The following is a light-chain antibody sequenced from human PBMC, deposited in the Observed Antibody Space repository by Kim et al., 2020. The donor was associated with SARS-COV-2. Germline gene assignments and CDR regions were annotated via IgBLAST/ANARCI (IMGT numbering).Light chain of an antibody. CDR2: AAS. Sequence: ASVGDRVTITCRANQGVSNYLAWYQQKPGKVPKLLIYAASTLESGVPSRFSGSGSGTDFSLTISSLQPEDVATYYCQKYNRAPFTFGQGTKVDIK. CDR1: QGVSNY. J-gene: IGKJ2*01. CDR3: QKYNRAPFT. V-gene: IGKV1-27*01.